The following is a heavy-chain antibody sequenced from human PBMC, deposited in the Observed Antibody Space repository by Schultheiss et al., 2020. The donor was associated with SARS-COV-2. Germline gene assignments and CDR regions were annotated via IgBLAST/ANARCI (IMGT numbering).Heavy chain of an antibody. CDR3: ARGGGSGGNPIDY. V-gene: IGHV3-11*06. CDR1: GFTFSDYY. Sequence: GESLKISCAASGFTFSDYYLSWVRQAPGKGLEWVSYISGRTNYTNYADSVKGRFTISRDNAKKSLSLQMNSLRAEDTAIYYCARGGGSGGNPIDYWGQGTLVTVSS. D-gene: IGHD2-15*01. CDR2: ISGRTNYT. J-gene: IGHJ4*02.